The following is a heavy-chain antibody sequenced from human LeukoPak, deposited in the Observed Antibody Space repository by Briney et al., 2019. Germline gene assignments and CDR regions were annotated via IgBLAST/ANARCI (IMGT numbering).Heavy chain of an antibody. CDR3: ATQTWVRDAFDI. V-gene: IGHV4-59*08. Sequence: PSETLSLTCTVSGGSISSYYWSWIRQPPGKGLEWIGYIYYSGGTNYNPSLKSRVTISVDTSKNQFSLKLSSVTAADTAVYYCATQTWVRDAFDIWGQGTMVTVSS. CDR1: GGSISSYY. J-gene: IGHJ3*02. D-gene: IGHD1-26*01. CDR2: IYYSGGT.